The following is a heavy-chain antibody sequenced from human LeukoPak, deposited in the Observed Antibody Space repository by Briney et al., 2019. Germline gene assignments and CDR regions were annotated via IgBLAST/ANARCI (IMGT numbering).Heavy chain of an antibody. V-gene: IGHV3-7*01. D-gene: IGHD3-22*01. CDR1: GFTFSSYW. Sequence: GGSLRLSCAASGFTFSSYWMSWVRQAPGKGLEWVANIKQDGSEKYYVDSVKGRFTISRDSAKNSLYLQMNSLRAEDTAVYYCARCWDDSSGYYGDYFDYWGQGTLVTVSS. CDR3: ARCWDDSSGYYGDYFDY. CDR2: IKQDGSEK. J-gene: IGHJ4*02.